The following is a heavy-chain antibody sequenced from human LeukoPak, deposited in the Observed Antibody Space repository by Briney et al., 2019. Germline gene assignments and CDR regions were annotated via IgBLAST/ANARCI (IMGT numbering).Heavy chain of an antibody. Sequence: TGGSLKLSCAASGFTFSGSAMHWVRQASGKGLEWVGRIRSKANSYATAYAASVKGRLTISRDDSKNTAYLQMNSLKTEDTAVYYCTRQWLVPYYFDYWGQGTLVTVSS. CDR2: IRSKANSYAT. D-gene: IGHD6-19*01. CDR3: TRQWLVPYYFDY. V-gene: IGHV3-73*01. J-gene: IGHJ4*02. CDR1: GFTFSGSA.